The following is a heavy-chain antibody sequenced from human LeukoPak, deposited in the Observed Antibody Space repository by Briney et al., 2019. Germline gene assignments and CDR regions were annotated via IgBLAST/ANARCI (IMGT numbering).Heavy chain of an antibody. J-gene: IGHJ3*02. D-gene: IGHD3-22*01. CDR1: GFTFSSYW. Sequence: GGSLRLSCAASGFTFSSYWMHWVRQAPGKGLVWVSRINSDGSSTSYADSVKGRFTISRDNAKNSLYLQMNSLRAEDTAVYYCARARDSSGYYGDDAFDIWGQGTMVTVSS. CDR3: ARARDSSGYYGDDAFDI. V-gene: IGHV3-74*01. CDR2: INSDGSST.